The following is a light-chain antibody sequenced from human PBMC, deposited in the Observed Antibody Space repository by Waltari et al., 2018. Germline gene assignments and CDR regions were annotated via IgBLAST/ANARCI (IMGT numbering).Light chain of an antibody. CDR2: AAS. CDR3: QQSYSIPPYT. J-gene: IGKJ2*01. V-gene: IGKV1-39*01. CDR1: QSISSY. Sequence: DIQMTQSPSSLSASVGDRVTITCRVSQSISSYLNWYQQKPGKAPKVLIYAASSLQSGVPSRFSGSGSGTDFTLTISSLQPEDFAIYYCQQSYSIPPYTFGQGTKLEIK.